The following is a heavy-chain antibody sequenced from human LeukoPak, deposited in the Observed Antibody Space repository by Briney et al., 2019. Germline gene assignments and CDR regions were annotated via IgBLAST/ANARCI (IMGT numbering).Heavy chain of an antibody. V-gene: IGHV3-48*03. CDR1: GFTFSTYE. D-gene: IGHD3-16*02. CDR2: ISGSGSSI. Sequence: GGSLRLSCTASGFTFSTYEMNWVRQAPGKGLEWISYISGSGSSIFYADSLQGRFTVSRDNAKNSVYLQMNSLRAEDTAVYCCAREGGFGYDDAFDTWGHGTTVTVSS. J-gene: IGHJ3*02. CDR3: AREGGFGYDDAFDT.